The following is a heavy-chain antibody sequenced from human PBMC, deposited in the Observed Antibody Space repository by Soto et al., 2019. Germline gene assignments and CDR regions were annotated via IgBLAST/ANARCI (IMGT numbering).Heavy chain of an antibody. D-gene: IGHD2-2*03. Sequence: QVQLVQSGAEVKKPGSSVKVSCKASGGTFSSYAISWVRQAPGQGLEWMGGIIPIFGTANYAQKFQGRVTITADESTSTAYMELSSLRSEDTAVYYCASVDIVVVPAAIDYYYYYGMDVWGQGTTVTVSS. CDR1: GGTFSSYA. CDR3: ASVDIVVVPAAIDYYYYYGMDV. V-gene: IGHV1-69*01. J-gene: IGHJ6*02. CDR2: IIPIFGTA.